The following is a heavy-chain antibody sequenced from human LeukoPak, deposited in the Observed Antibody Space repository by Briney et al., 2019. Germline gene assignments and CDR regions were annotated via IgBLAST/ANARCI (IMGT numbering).Heavy chain of an antibody. J-gene: IGHJ6*03. CDR1: GYSISSGYY. CDR2: SGST. V-gene: IGHV4-38-2*02. CDR3: ARDCSSTSCYVGYYYMDV. Sequence: SETLSLTCTVSGYSISSGYYWGWIRQPPGKGLEWIGSGSTYYNPSLKSRVTMSVDTSKNQFSLKLSSVTAADTAVYYCARDCSSTSCYVGYYYMDVWGKGTTVTVSS. D-gene: IGHD2-2*01.